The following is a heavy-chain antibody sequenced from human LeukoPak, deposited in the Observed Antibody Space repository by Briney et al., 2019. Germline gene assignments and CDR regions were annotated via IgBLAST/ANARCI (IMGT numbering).Heavy chain of an antibody. CDR3: AKRGVVIRVFLVGFHKEAYYFDS. D-gene: IGHD3-10*01. J-gene: IGHJ4*02. CDR2: LSGGGGGT. V-gene: IGHV3-23*01. CDR1: GITLSNYG. Sequence: GGSLRLSCAVSGITLSNYGMSWVRQAPGKGVEWVAGLSGGGGGTNYADSVQGRFIISRDNPKNTLYLQMNSLRAEDTAVYFCAKRGVVIRVFLVGFHKEAYYFDSWGQGALVTVSS.